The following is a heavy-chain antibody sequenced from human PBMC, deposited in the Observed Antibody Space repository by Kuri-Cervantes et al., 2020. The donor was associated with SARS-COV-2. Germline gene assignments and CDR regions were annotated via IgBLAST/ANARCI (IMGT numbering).Heavy chain of an antibody. V-gene: IGHV4-38-2*01. CDR2: IYHSGSA. D-gene: IGHD3-22*01. Sequence: SQTLSLTCAVSGYSISSGYYWGWIRQPPGKGLEWIGSIYHSGSAYYNPSLKSRVTISVDTSKNQFSLKLSSVTAADTAVYYCARGVRVITPPRGYYYYMDVWGKGTTVTVSS. CDR1: GYSISSGYY. J-gene: IGHJ6*03. CDR3: ARGVRVITPPRGYYYYMDV.